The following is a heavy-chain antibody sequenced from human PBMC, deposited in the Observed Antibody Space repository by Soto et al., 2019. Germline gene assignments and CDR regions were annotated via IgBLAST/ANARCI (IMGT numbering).Heavy chain of an antibody. Sequence: SETLSLTCAFYGGSFSGYYWSWIRQPPGKGLEWIGEINHSGSTNYNPSLKSRVTISVDTSKNQFSLKLSSVTAADTAVYYRAILPVSALRGGDSYIYLDVWGKGTTVTVSS. V-gene: IGHV4-34*01. CDR1: GGSFSGYY. CDR2: INHSGST. J-gene: IGHJ6*03. D-gene: IGHD2-21*02. CDR3: AILPVSALRGGDSYIYLDV.